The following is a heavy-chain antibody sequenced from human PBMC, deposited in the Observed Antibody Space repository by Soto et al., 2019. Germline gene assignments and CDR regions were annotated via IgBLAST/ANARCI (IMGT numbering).Heavy chain of an antibody. V-gene: IGHV1-69*01. J-gene: IGHJ6*02. Sequence: QVQLVQSGAEVKKPGSSVKVSCKASGGNFSTHAISWVRQAPGQGLEWLGGIIPTLGTTNYAQKVQGRVTVTADEYTSTAYMELSRLTSDDSAVYYCASAAFRSGYYGYYYGMDVWGQGTAVNVS. CDR3: ASAAFRSGYYGYYYGMDV. CDR1: GGNFSTHA. CDR2: IIPTLGTT. D-gene: IGHD3-3*01.